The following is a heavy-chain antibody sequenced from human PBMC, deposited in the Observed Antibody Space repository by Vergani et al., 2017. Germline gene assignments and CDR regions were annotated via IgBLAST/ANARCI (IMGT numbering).Heavy chain of an antibody. Sequence: QVQLVQSGTEVKKPGASVKVSCKASGYTFTTYGISWVRQAPGQWLEWMGWISASNGNTNYAQKLLGRVTMTTDRSTSTAYMELRSLRSDDTAVYYCARGRLKIEGVTSNWFDPGGQGTLVTVSS. V-gene: IGHV1-18*01. D-gene: IGHD1-26*01. CDR1: GYTFTTYG. CDR2: ISASNGNT. J-gene: IGHJ5*02. CDR3: ARGRLKIEGVTSNWFDP.